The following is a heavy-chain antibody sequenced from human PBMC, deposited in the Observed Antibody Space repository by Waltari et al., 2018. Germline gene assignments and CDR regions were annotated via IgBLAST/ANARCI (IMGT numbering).Heavy chain of an antibody. J-gene: IGHJ4*02. CDR1: GYTFTGYY. Sequence: QVQLVQSGAEVKKPGASVKVSCKASGYTFTGYYMHWVRQAPGQGLEWMGRINPNSGGTNYVQKFQGRVTMTRDTSISTAYMELSRLRSDDTAVYYCARDLRPLVGATWDVSDYWGQGTLVTVSS. V-gene: IGHV1-2*06. CDR3: ARDLRPLVGATWDVSDY. D-gene: IGHD1-26*01. CDR2: INPNSGGT.